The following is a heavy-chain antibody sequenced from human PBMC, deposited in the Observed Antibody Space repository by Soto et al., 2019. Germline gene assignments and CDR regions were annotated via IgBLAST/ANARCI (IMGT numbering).Heavy chain of an antibody. CDR1: GGSISSGGYS. V-gene: IGHV4-30-2*01. D-gene: IGHD4-4*01. CDR2: IYHSGST. J-gene: IGHJ5*02. CDR3: ASSTIDYSNYYNWFDP. Sequence: QLQLQESGSGLVKPSQTLSLTCAVSGGSISSGGYSWSWIRQPPGKGLEWIGYIYHSGSTYYNPSLKSRVIISVDRSKNQFSRKLSSVTAADTAVYYCASSTIDYSNYYNWFDPWGQGTLVTVSS.